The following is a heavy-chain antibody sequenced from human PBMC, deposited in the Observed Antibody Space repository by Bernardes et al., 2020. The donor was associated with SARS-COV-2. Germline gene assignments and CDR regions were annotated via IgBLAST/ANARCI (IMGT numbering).Heavy chain of an antibody. J-gene: IGHJ5*02. V-gene: IGHV4-59*01. D-gene: IGHD2-2*01. CDR3: ARDQLQYQLLYWFDP. CDR2: IYYSGST. CDR1: GGSISSYY. Sequence: SETLSLTCTVSGGSISSYYWSWIRQPPGKGLEWIGYIYYSGSTNYNPSLKSRVTISVDTSKNQFSLKLSSVTAADTAVYYCARDQLQYQLLYWFDPWGQGTLVTVSS.